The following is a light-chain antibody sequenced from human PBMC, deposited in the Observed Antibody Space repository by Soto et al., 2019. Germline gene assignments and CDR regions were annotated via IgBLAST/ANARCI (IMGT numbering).Light chain of an antibody. Sequence: QSVLTQPPSASGSPGQSVTISCTGTSSDVGGYNYVSWYQQHPGKAPKLMIYEDTKRPSGVPDRFSGSKSGNTASLTVSGLQAEDEADYYCSSYAGSNNSVFGGGTKVTVL. CDR3: SSYAGSNNSV. J-gene: IGLJ2*01. CDR2: EDT. V-gene: IGLV2-8*01. CDR1: SSDVGGYNY.